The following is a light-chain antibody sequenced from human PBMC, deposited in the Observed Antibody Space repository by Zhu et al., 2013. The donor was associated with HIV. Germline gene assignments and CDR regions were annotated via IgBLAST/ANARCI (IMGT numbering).Light chain of an antibody. CDR2: DAS. CDR3: QQYNNWPRT. V-gene: IGKV3-11*01. Sequence: EIVLTQSPATLSLSPGERATLSCRASQSVSTYLAWYQQRPGQPPRLLIYDASNRATGIPARFSGSGSGTEFTLTINSLQSEDFAVYYCQQYNNWPRTFGQGTEGG. J-gene: IGKJ1*01. CDR1: QSVSTY.